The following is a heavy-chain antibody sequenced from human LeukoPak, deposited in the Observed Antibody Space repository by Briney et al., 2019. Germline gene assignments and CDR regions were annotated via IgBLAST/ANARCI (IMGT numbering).Heavy chain of an antibody. J-gene: IGHJ4*02. CDR1: GFTFSSYG. CDR2: IWYDGSNK. Sequence: GGSLRLSCAASGFTFSSYGMHWVRQAPGKGLEWVAVIWYDGSNKYYADSAKGRFTISRDNSKNTLYLQMNSLRAEDTAVYYCARAQSYCSGGSCYDYFDYWGQGTLVTVSS. D-gene: IGHD2-15*01. V-gene: IGHV3-33*01. CDR3: ARAQSYCSGGSCYDYFDY.